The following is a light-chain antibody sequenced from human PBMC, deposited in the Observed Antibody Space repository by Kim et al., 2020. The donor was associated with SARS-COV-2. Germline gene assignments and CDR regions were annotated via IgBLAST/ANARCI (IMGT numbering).Light chain of an antibody. CDR2: DAS. Sequence: VSPGERATLSCRASQSVNRDLAWYQKKPGQVHRLLIYDASTRATGIPARFSGSESGTEFTLTISSLQSEDFAIYYCQQYKNWPLTFGGGTKVDIK. J-gene: IGKJ4*01. CDR3: QQYKNWPLT. V-gene: IGKV3-15*01. CDR1: QSVNRD.